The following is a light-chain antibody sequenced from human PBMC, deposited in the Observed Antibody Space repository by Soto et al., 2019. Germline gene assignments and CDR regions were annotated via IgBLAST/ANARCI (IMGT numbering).Light chain of an antibody. J-gene: IGKJ4*01. V-gene: IGKV3-11*01. CDR1: QSVSNY. Sequence: EILLTQSPATLSMSPGERATLSCRARQSVSNYLAWYQQKPGQAPRLLIYEASNRASGIPARFSGRGSGTDFTLTISSLEPEDFAVYYCQQRSNWHLTFGGGTKVEIK. CDR2: EAS. CDR3: QQRSNWHLT.